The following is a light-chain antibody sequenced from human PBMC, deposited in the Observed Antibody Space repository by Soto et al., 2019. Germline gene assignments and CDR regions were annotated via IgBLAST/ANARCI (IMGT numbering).Light chain of an antibody. CDR2: AAS. J-gene: IGKJ1*01. V-gene: IGKV1-27*01. CDR3: KKNNGDQWT. Sequence: DIQMTQSPSSLSASVGDRVTIACRASQGISNYLVWYQQKPGKVPKLLLYAASTLQSGVPSRFSGSGSGTDFTLTITSLQPEDVATYYCKKNNGDQWTFGKGTKGEIK. CDR1: QGISNY.